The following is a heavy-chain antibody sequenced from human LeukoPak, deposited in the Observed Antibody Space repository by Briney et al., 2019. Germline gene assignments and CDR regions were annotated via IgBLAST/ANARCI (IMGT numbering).Heavy chain of an antibody. CDR3: ATEVGRYYGVNYYYMDV. V-gene: IGHV1-24*01. CDR2: FDPEDGET. J-gene: IGHJ6*03. CDR1: GYTLTELS. Sequence: ASVKVSCKVSGYTLTELSMHWVRQAPGKGLEWMGGFDPEDGETIYAQKFQGRVTMTEDTSTDTAYMELSSLRSEDTAVYYCATEVGRYYGVNYYYMDVWGKGTTVTVSS. D-gene: IGHD4-17*01.